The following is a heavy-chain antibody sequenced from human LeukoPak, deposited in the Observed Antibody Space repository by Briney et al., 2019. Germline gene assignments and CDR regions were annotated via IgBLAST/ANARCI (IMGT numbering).Heavy chain of an antibody. J-gene: IGHJ3*02. Sequence: ASVKVSCKASGGTFSSYAISWVRQAPGQGLEWMGGIIPIFGTANYAQKFQGRVTITTDESTSTAYMELSSLRSEDTAVYYCATSLYGDYGFGAFDIWGQGTMVTVSS. CDR1: GGTFSSYA. CDR2: IIPIFGTA. D-gene: IGHD4-17*01. CDR3: ATSLYGDYGFGAFDI. V-gene: IGHV1-69*05.